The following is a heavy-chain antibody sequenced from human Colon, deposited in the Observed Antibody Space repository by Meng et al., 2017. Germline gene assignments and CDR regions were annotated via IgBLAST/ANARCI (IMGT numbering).Heavy chain of an antibody. D-gene: IGHD6-19*01. CDR2: INHTGNT. J-gene: IGHJ4*02. Sequence: QVQLQQWGAGLLKPSETLSLTCAFYGGSFSGYSWSWIRQPPGKGLEWIGEINHTGNTSYNPSLKSRLTISVDTSKNQFSLNLSSVTAADTALYYCARSVRLGVAGKSGAYWGQGTLVTVSS. CDR3: ARSVRLGVAGKSGAY. V-gene: IGHV4-34*01. CDR1: GGSFSGYS.